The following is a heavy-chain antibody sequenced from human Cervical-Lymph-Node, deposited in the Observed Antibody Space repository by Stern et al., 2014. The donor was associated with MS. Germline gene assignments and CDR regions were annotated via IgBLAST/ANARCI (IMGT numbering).Heavy chain of an antibody. CDR2: IYPGDSNT. Sequence: VQLVESGAEVKKPGESLKISCKTSGYKFTNQWIAWVRQMPGKGLEFMGIIYPGDSNTRYNPSFQGQVTISADKSVNTAYLQWSSLKASDTAMYYCATHPVGPWGQGTLVTVSS. J-gene: IGHJ5*02. V-gene: IGHV5-51*01. CDR3: ATHPVGP. CDR1: GYKFTNQW.